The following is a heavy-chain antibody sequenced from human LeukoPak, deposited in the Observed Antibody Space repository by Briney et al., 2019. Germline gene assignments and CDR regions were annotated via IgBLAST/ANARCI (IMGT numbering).Heavy chain of an antibody. Sequence: GGSLRLSRAASGFTFSNAWMSWVRQAPGKGLEWVGRIKSKTDGGTTDYAAPVKGRFTISRDDSKNTLYLQMNSLKTEDTAVYYCTTYYYDSSGYYSYYFDYWGQGTLVTVSS. CDR3: TTYYYDSSGYYSYYFDY. CDR1: GFTFSNAW. D-gene: IGHD3-22*01. V-gene: IGHV3-15*01. J-gene: IGHJ4*02. CDR2: IKSKTDGGTT.